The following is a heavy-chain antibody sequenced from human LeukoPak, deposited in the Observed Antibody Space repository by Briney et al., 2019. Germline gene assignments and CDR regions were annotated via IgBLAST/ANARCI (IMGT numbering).Heavy chain of an antibody. D-gene: IGHD3-3*01. CDR2: IYYTGST. J-gene: IGHJ4*02. Sequence: PSETLSLTCTVSGGSISTYYWSWIRQPPGKGLEWIGYIYYTGSTNYNPSLQSRVIISVDTSKNQFSLKLSSVTAADTAVYYCARSRARFLEWPPAVWGQGTLVTVSS. CDR1: GGSISTYY. V-gene: IGHV4-59*01. CDR3: ARSRARFLEWPPAV.